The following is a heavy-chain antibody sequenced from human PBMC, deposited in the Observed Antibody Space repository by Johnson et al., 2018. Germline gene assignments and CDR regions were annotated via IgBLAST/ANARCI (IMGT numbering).Heavy chain of an antibody. V-gene: IGHV3-9*01. CDR3: AKSYSSGWRRPDVFDS. J-gene: IGHJ3*02. CDR1: GFTFSTYD. D-gene: IGHD6-19*01. Sequence: VQLVQSGGGLVQPALRLSCAACGFTFSTYDMHWVRQATGKGLEWVSGLSWNSGSIGYADSVKGRFTISRDNAKNSLYLQMNRLRAEDTAVYYCAKSYSSGWRRPDVFDSWGQGTMVTVSS. CDR2: LSWNSGSI.